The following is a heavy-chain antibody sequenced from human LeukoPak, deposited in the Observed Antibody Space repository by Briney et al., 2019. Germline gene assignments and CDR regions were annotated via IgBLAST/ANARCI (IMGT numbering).Heavy chain of an antibody. CDR2: ISYGGSNK. J-gene: IGHJ6*02. CDR1: GFTFSSYG. CDR3: AKDLGDTMVRGVLYYYYGMDV. D-gene: IGHD3-10*01. Sequence: PGGSLRLSCAASGFTFSSYGMHWVRQAPGKGLEWVAVISYGGSNKYYADSVKGRFTISRDNSKNTLYLQMNSLRAEDTAVYYCAKDLGDTMVRGVLYYYYGMDVWGQGTTVTVSS. V-gene: IGHV3-30*18.